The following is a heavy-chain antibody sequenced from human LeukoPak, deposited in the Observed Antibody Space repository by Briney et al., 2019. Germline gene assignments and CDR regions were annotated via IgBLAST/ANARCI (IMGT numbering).Heavy chain of an antibody. Sequence: ASVKVSCKASGGTFISYAISWVRQAPGQGLEWMGGIIPIFGTANYAQKFQGRVTITADESTSTAYMELSSLRSEDTAVYYCARGRGVATIVVNWFDPWGQGTLVTVSS. CDR1: GGTFISYA. CDR3: ARGRGVATIVVNWFDP. V-gene: IGHV1-69*13. J-gene: IGHJ5*02. D-gene: IGHD5-12*01. CDR2: IIPIFGTA.